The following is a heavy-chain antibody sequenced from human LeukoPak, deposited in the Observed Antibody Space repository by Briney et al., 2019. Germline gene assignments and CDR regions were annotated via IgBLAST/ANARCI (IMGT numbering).Heavy chain of an antibody. CDR1: GCSISSYY. CDR2: IYTSGST. CDR3: ARDPDLYDILTGYYTDAFDS. D-gene: IGHD3-9*01. Sequence: SETLSLTCTVSGCSISSYYWSWLRQPAGKGLEWIGRIYTSGSTNYNPSLKSRVTMSVDTSKNQFSLKLSSVTAADTAVYYCARDPDLYDILTGYYTDAFDSWGQGTMVTVSS. V-gene: IGHV4-4*07. J-gene: IGHJ3*02.